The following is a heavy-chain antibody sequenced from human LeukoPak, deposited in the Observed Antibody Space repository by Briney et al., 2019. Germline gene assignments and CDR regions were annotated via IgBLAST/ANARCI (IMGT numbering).Heavy chain of an antibody. V-gene: IGHV1-18*01. Sequence: SVKVSCKASGYTFTSYGISWVRHAPGQGLEWMGWISAYNGNTNYAQKLQGRVTMTTDTSTSTAYMELWSLRSDDAAVYYCARDYIGGSYSDYWGQGTLVTVSS. CDR1: GYTFTSYG. CDR2: ISAYNGNT. J-gene: IGHJ4*02. D-gene: IGHD1-26*01. CDR3: ARDYIGGSYSDY.